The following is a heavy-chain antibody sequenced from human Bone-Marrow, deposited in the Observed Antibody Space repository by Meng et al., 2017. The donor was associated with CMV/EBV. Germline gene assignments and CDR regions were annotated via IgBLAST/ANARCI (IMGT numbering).Heavy chain of an antibody. D-gene: IGHD2-2*01. V-gene: IGHV5-51*01. CDR2: IRPGDSDT. CDR3: AKTLGYCSSTSCSRELNWFDP. CDR1: YW. Sequence: YWIGWGRQMPGGGLECMGIIRPGDSDTRYSPSFQGQVTISADKSISTAYLQWRSLKASDTAMYYCAKTLGYCSSTSCSRELNWFDPWGQGTLVTVSS. J-gene: IGHJ5*02.